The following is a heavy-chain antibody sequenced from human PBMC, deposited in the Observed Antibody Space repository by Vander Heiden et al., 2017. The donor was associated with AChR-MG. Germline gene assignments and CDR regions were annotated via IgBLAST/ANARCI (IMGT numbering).Heavy chain of an antibody. V-gene: IGHV3-53*02. CDR1: GVTVSSNY. J-gene: IGHJ6*02. D-gene: IGHD2-15*01. CDR3: AREGVGYYGMDV. CDR2: IYSGGST. Sequence: EVQLVETGGGLIQPGGSLRPPCSASGVTVSSNYMSWVRQAPGKGLEWVSVIYSGGSTYYADSVKGRFTISRDNSKNTLYLQMNSLRAEDTAVYYCAREGVGYYGMDVWGQGTTVTVSS.